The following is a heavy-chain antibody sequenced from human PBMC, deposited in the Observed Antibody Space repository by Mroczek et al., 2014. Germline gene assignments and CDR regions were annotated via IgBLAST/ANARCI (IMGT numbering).Heavy chain of an antibody. D-gene: IGHD2-2*01. V-gene: IGHV2-26*01. CDR1: GFSLSNARMG. J-gene: IGHJ5*02. Sequence: QVTLKESGPVLVKPTETLTLTCTVSGFSLSNARMGVSWIRQPPGKALEWLAHIFSNDEKSYSTSLKSRLTISKDTSKSQVVLTMTNMDPVDTATYYCARIIVVVPAAIKTNWFDPWGQGTLVTVSS. CDR2: IFSNDEK. CDR3: ARIIVVVPAAIKTNWFDP.